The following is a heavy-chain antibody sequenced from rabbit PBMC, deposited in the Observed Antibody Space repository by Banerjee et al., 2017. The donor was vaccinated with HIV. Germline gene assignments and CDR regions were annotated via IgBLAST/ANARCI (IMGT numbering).Heavy chain of an antibody. D-gene: IGHD8-1*01. CDR2: TYIGTAGS. CDR3: ARAGSSDVSYFDL. V-gene: IGHV1S45*01. J-gene: IGHJ4*01. Sequence: QQQLEESGGGLVKLGGTLTLTCKASGIDFSNSYYMSWARQAPGKGLDLIACTYIGTAGSNYASWAKGRFTISETSSTTMTLQMTSLTGADTATYFCARAGSSDVSYFDLWGQGTLVTVS. CDR1: GIDFSNSYY.